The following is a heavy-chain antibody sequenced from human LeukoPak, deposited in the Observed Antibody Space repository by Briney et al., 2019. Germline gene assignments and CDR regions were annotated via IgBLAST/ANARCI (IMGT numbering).Heavy chain of an antibody. V-gene: IGHV3-21*01. J-gene: IGHJ3*02. CDR3: ASGPRGYDYPDAFDI. D-gene: IGHD5-12*01. CDR2: ISSSSSYM. Sequence: GGSLRLSCAASGFTFSSYSMNWVRQAPGKGLEWVSSISSSSSYMYYADSVKGRFTISRDNAKNSLYLQMNSLRAEDTAVYYCASGPRGYDYPDAFDIWGQGTMVTVSS. CDR1: GFTFSSYS.